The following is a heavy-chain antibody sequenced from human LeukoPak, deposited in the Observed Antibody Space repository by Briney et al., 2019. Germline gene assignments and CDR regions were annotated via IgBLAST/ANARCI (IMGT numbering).Heavy chain of an antibody. CDR3: TRSGDSSGYRAFDI. Sequence: GGSLRLSCAASGFTFSDQYMDWVRQAPGKGLEWVARTRNKANSYTTEYAASVKGRFTISRDVSKNSLYLQMNSLKTEDTAVYYCTRSGDSSGYRAFDIWGQGTMVTVSS. V-gene: IGHV3-72*01. CDR2: TRNKANSYTT. CDR1: GFTFSDQY. J-gene: IGHJ3*02. D-gene: IGHD3-22*01.